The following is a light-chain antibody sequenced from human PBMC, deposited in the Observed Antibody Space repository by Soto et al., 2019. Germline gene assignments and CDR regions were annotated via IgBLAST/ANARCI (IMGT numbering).Light chain of an antibody. CDR2: AAS. CDR1: QGIAPY. V-gene: IGKV1-27*01. Sequence: DVQMTQSPSSLSASVGDRVTITCRASQGIAPYLSWFQQKPGKVPKLLIYAASTLHSVVPSRFSGSGSGTDFTLTISSLQPEDVATYYCQKYNSAPLTFGGGTKVEIK. CDR3: QKYNSAPLT. J-gene: IGKJ4*01.